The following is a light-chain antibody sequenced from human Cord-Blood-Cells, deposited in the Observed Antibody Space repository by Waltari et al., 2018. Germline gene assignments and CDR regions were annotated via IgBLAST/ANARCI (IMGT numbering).Light chain of an antibody. CDR1: SSDGGGSNY. V-gene: IGLV2-14*01. Sequence: QSALTQPASVSGSPGQSTTIHCTGTSSDGGGSNYVSWYQQHPGKAPKLMIYDVSNRPSGVSNRFSGSKSGNTASLTISGLQAEDEADYYCSSYTSSSTVVFGGGTKLTVL. CDR2: DVS. CDR3: SSYTSSSTVV. J-gene: IGLJ2*01.